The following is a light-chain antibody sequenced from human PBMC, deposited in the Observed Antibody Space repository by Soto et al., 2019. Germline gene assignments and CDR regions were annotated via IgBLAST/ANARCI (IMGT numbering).Light chain of an antibody. Sequence: DIVMTQSPDSLAVSLGERATINCKSSQSVLYSSNNRNYLAWYQQRPGQPPKLLIYWAYTRESGVPDRFSGSGSGTDFTLTISSLQAEDAAVYFCQQYYTSPLTFGGGTKVDIK. CDR1: QSVLYSSNNRNY. CDR3: QQYYTSPLT. V-gene: IGKV4-1*01. CDR2: WAY. J-gene: IGKJ4*01.